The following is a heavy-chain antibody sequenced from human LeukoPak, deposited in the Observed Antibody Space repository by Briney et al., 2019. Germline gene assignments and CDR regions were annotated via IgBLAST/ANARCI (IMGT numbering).Heavy chain of an antibody. V-gene: IGHV4-59*08. Sequence: SETLSLTCSVSGGSLSNYYWSWIRQPPGKGLQWIGYIYYSGSPIYNPSLKGRLSISVDTSKNQFSLNLSSVSATDTGVYYCARRRDSSSWNSPFDYWGQGTLVTVSS. CDR3: ARRRDSSSWNSPFDY. CDR2: IYYSGSP. D-gene: IGHD6-13*01. J-gene: IGHJ4*02. CDR1: GGSLSNYY.